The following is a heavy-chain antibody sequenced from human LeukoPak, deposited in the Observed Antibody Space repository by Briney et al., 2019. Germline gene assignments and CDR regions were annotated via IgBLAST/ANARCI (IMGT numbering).Heavy chain of an antibody. CDR3: ARGGAPTDNYYDSSGDDAFNI. CDR1: GGSISSYY. CDR2: IYTSGST. V-gene: IGHV4-4*07. J-gene: IGHJ3*02. D-gene: IGHD3-22*01. Sequence: SETLSLTCTVSGGSISSYYWSWIRQPAGKGLEWIGRIYTSGSTNYNPSLKSRVTMSVDTSKNQFSLKLSSVTAADTAVYYCARGGAPTDNYYDSSGDDAFNIWGQGTMVTVSS.